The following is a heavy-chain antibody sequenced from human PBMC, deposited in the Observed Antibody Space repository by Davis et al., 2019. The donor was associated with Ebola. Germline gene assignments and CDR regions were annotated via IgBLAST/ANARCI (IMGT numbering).Heavy chain of an antibody. CDR2: ISSSSSYT. Sequence: GESLKLSCAASGFTFSDYYMSWIRQAPGKGLEWVSYISSSSSYTNYADSVKGRFTISRDNAKNSLYLQMNSLRAEDTAVYYCARRTYYDFWSGYFDYWGQGTLVTVSS. CDR1: GFTFSDYY. CDR3: ARRTYYDFWSGYFDY. J-gene: IGHJ4*02. V-gene: IGHV3-11*06. D-gene: IGHD3-3*01.